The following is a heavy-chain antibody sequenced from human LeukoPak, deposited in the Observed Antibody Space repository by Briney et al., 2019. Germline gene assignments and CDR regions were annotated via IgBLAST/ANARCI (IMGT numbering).Heavy chain of an antibody. J-gene: IGHJ4*02. D-gene: IGHD6-13*01. V-gene: IGHV4-39*07. CDR1: GGSISSSSYY. Sequence: SETLSLTCTVSGGSISSSSYYWGWIRQPPGKGLEWIGYIYHSGSTYYNPSLKSRVTISVDRSKNQFSLKLSSVTAADTAVYYCARDSSWGYFDYWGQGTLVTVSS. CDR3: ARDSSWGYFDY. CDR2: IYHSGST.